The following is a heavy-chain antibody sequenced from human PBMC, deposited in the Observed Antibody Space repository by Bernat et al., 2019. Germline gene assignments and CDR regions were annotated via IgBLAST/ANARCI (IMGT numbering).Heavy chain of an antibody. D-gene: IGHD6-19*01. J-gene: IGHJ1*01. CDR3: ASNRGWLVRVGFQH. Sequence: QVQLVESGGGVVQPGRSLRLSCAASGFTFSRYAMHWVRQAPGKGLEWVAVISYDGSNKYYADSVKGRFTISRDNAKNTLYLQMNSLRAEDTAVYYCASNRGWLVRVGFQHWGQGTLVTVSS. CDR2: ISYDGSNK. V-gene: IGHV3-30*01. CDR1: GFTFSRYA.